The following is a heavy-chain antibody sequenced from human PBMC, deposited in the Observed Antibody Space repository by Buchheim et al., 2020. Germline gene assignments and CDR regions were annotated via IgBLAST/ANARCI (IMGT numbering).Heavy chain of an antibody. D-gene: IGHD6-19*01. CDR3: TTRIAVAGTWDY. V-gene: IGHV3-15*01. J-gene: IGHJ4*02. CDR1: GFTFYNAW. CDR2: IRSKTDGGTT. Sequence: EVQLLESGGGLVQPGGSLRLSCAASGFTFYNAWMHWVRQAPGKGLEWVGRIRSKTDGGTTDYNAPVKDRFSISRDASRNKLYLQMNGLKTEDTAVYYCTTRIAVAGTWDYWGQGTL.